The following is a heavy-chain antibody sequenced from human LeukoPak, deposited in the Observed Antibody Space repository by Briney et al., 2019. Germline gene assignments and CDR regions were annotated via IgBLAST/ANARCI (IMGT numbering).Heavy chain of an antibody. CDR1: GFTFSSYA. J-gene: IGHJ4*02. CDR3: AREIDY. CDR2: ISYDGSNK. V-gene: IGHV3-30*04. Sequence: GGSLRLSCAASGFTFSSYAMHWVRQAPGKGLEWVAVISYDGSNKYYPDSAKGRFTISRDNSKNTLFLQMNSLRAEDTAVYYCAREIDYWGQGTLVTVSS.